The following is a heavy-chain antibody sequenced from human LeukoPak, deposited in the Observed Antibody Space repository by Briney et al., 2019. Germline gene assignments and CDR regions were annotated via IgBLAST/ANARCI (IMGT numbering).Heavy chain of an antibody. V-gene: IGHV4-30-2*01. Sequence: PSQTLSLTCAVSGGSISSGGYSWSWLRQPPGKGLEWIGYIYHSGSTYYNPSLKSRVTISVDRSKNQFSLKLSSVTAADTAVYYCARVVATIGYYFDYWGQGTLVTVSS. J-gene: IGHJ4*02. CDR1: GGSISSGGYS. D-gene: IGHD5-12*01. CDR3: ARVVATIGYYFDY. CDR2: IYHSGST.